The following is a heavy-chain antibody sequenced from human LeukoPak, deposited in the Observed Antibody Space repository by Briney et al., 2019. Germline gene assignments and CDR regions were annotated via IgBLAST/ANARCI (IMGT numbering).Heavy chain of an antibody. V-gene: IGHV3-30*18. J-gene: IGHJ4*02. CDR3: AKRPSDYGDYVSYFDY. Sequence: GGSLRFSCAASGFSSISYGMHWVRQAPGKGLEWVGVISDDGRRKDYADSVKGRFAISRDNSKDTLYLQMNSLRAEDTAVYYCAKRPSDYGDYVSYFDYWGQGTLLTVSS. CDR2: ISDDGRRK. CDR1: GFSSISYG. D-gene: IGHD4-17*01.